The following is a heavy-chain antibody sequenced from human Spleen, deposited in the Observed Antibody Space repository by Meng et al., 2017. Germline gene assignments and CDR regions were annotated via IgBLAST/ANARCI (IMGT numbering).Heavy chain of an antibody. V-gene: IGHV4-31*01. D-gene: IGHD4-17*01. Sequence: QVHLQNSGPGLVKPSQTLSLTCTVSGGSISSGGYYWSWIRQHPGKGLEWIGYIYYSGSTYYNPSLKSLVTISVDTSKNQFSLKLSSVTAADTAVYYCARVTTVTDIYFDYWGQGTLVTVSS. J-gene: IGHJ4*02. CDR2: IYYSGST. CDR3: ARVTTVTDIYFDY. CDR1: GGSISSGGYY.